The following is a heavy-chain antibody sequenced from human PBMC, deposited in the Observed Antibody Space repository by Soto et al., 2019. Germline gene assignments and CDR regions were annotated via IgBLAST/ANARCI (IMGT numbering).Heavy chain of an antibody. V-gene: IGHV4-38-2*02. CDR2: IFHSGSA. J-gene: IGHJ4*02. CDR1: GYSFSSGYY. CDR3: SGDTGSGVDYFDY. Sequence: SETLSLTCVVSGYSFSSGYYWGWIRQPPGKGLEWIGSIFHSGSAYYNPSLKSRVTISVDTSKNLFSLKLSSVTAAATAVYYCSGDTGSGVDYFDYWGQGTLVTVSS. D-gene: IGHD3-3*01.